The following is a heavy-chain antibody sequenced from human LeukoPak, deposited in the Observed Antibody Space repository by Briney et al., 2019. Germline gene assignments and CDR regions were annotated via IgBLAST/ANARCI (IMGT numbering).Heavy chain of an antibody. CDR3: AKKEIDDDYGDLPGVGYGMDV. CDR2: ISYDGSNK. Sequence: PGGSLRLSCAASGFTFSSYAMHWVRQAPGKGLEWVAVISYDGSNKYYADSVKGRFTISRDNSKNTLYLQMNSLRAEDTAVYYCAKKEIDDDYGDLPGVGYGMDVWGQGTTVTVSS. CDR1: GFTFSSYA. V-gene: IGHV3-30-3*01. D-gene: IGHD4-17*01. J-gene: IGHJ6*02.